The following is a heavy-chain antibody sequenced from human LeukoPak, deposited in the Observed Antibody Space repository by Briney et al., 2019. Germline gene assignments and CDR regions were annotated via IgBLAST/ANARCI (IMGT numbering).Heavy chain of an antibody. CDR2: MYTGGGR. CDR3: TRGQSYCGADCYSD. D-gene: IGHD2-21*02. V-gene: IGHV3-66*01. CDR1: GFSVSNYY. J-gene: IGHJ4*02. Sequence: GGSLRLTCAASGFSVSNYYMSWVRQPPGKGLEWVSVMYTGGGRYYGDSVKGRFTISRDNSKNTVFLQMNSLRVEDTALYYCTRGQSYCGADCYSDWGQGTLVTVSS.